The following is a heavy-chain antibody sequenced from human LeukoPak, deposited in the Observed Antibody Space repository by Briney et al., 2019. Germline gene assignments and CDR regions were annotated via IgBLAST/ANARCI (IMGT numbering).Heavy chain of an antibody. CDR3: ARGGSYGDY. D-gene: IGHD3-16*01. V-gene: IGHV3-74*01. Sequence: GGSLRLSCAASGFTFTRYWMHWVRQGPGKGLVWVSRVNPDGSSTIYGDSVKGRFTSSRDNAKNTLYLQMNSLRAEDTAVYYCARGGSYGDYWGQGILVTVSS. CDR1: GFTFTRYW. CDR2: VNPDGSST. J-gene: IGHJ4*02.